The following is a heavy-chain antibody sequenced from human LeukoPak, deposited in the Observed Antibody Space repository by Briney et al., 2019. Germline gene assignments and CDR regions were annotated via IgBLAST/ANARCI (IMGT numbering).Heavy chain of an antibody. CDR2: IYYSGST. Sequence: SKTLSLTCTVSGGSVSSGSYYWNWIRQPPGKGLEWIGYIYYSGSTNYNLSLKSRVTISVDTSKNQFSLKLSSVTAVDTAVYYCARDKDAFDIWGQGTMVTVSP. V-gene: IGHV4-61*01. J-gene: IGHJ3*02. CDR3: ARDKDAFDI. CDR1: GGSVSSGSYY.